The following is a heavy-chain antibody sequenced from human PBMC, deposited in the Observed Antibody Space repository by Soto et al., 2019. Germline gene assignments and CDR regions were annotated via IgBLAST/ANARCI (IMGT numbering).Heavy chain of an antibody. CDR3: ARGFWDLTGYYDYYYGMDV. J-gene: IGHJ6*02. Sequence: SATLSLTCTVSGCSISSYYWSWIRQPPGKGLEWIGYIYYSGSTNYNPSLKSRVTISVDTSKNQFSLKLSSVTAADTAVYYCARGFWDLTGYYDYYYGMDVWGQGTTVT. CDR1: GCSISSYY. V-gene: IGHV4-59*01. D-gene: IGHD3-9*01. CDR2: IYYSGST.